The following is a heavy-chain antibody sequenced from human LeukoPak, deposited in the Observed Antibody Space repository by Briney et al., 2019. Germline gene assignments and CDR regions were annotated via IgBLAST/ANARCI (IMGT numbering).Heavy chain of an antibody. CDR3: AKRADGCSGVSCYYYYMDV. CDR2: IRYDGSNK. V-gene: IGHV3-30*02. D-gene: IGHD2-15*01. J-gene: IGHJ6*03. Sequence: PGGSLRLSCEASGFTFSNYGMHWVRQAPGKGLEWVAFIRYDGSNKSYADSVKGRFTISRDNSRNTLYLQMNSLRGEDTAVYYCAKRADGCSGVSCYYYYMDVWGKGTTVTVSS. CDR1: GFTFSNYG.